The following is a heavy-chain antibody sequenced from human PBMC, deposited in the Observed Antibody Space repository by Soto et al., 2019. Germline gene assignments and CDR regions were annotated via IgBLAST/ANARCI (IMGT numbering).Heavy chain of an antibody. Sequence: GGSLRLSCAASGFTFSSYGMHWVRQAPGKGLEWVAVITYDGSNKYYADSVKGRFTISRDSAKNSLFLQMNSLRDEDTAVYYCVRGGGVGTTWGYYWGQGAQVTVSS. CDR2: ITYDGSNK. V-gene: IGHV3-30*03. J-gene: IGHJ4*02. D-gene: IGHD1-26*01. CDR3: VRGGGVGTTWGYY. CDR1: GFTFSSYG.